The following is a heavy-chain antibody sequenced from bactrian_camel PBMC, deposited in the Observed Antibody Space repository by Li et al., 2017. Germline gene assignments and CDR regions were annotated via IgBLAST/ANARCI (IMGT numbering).Heavy chain of an antibody. V-gene: IGHV3S61*01. D-gene: IGHD2*01. J-gene: IGHJ4*01. Sequence: HVQLVESGGGSVQAGGSLRLSCAASVSTYNSYCIAWFRQTPGKEREGVAAIDNNGRTSYTDSVKGRFTISEDSTKSTVHLQMSSLNPDDAGVYYCAAVKGCFVVPGPPMEDWYKYWGQGTQVTVS. CDR2: IDNNGRT. CDR3: AAVKGCFVVPGPPMEDWYKY. CDR1: VSTYNSYC.